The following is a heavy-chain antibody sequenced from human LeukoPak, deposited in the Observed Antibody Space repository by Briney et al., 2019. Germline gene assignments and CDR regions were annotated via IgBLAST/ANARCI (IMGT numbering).Heavy chain of an antibody. D-gene: IGHD2-8*01. CDR2: IIPILGTA. CDR3: ASSLGYCTNGVCFNWFDP. Sequence: SVKVSCKASGGTFSSYAISWVRQAPGQGLEWMGGIIPILGTANYAQKFQGRVTITADESTSTAYMELSSLRSEDTAVYYCASSLGYCTNGVCFNWFDPWGQGTLVTVSS. CDR1: GGTFSSYA. V-gene: IGHV1-69*13. J-gene: IGHJ5*02.